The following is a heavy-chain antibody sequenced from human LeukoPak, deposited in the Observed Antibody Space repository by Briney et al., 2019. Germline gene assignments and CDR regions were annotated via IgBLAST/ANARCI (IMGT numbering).Heavy chain of an antibody. CDR1: GYTFTSYD. CDR3: AKDPDSSSWFYYFDY. J-gene: IGHJ4*02. CDR2: MNPNSGNT. Sequence: ASVKVSCKASGYTFTSYDINWVRQATGQGLEWMGWMNPNSGNTGYAQKFQGRVTMTRNTSISTAYMELSSLRSEDTAVYYCAKDPDSSSWFYYFDYWGQGTLVTVSS. V-gene: IGHV1-8*01. D-gene: IGHD6-13*01.